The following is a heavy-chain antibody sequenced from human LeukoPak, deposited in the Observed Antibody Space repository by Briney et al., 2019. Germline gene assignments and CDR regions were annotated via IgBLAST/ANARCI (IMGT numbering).Heavy chain of an antibody. CDR2: ISAYNGNT. CDR3: ARGGGSYPLAADY. Sequence: ASVKVSCKASGYTFTSYGISWVRQAPGQGLEWMGWISAYNGNTNYAQKFQGRVTITADESTSTAYMELSSLRSEDTAVYYCARGGGSYPLAADYWGQGTLVTVSS. D-gene: IGHD1-26*01. CDR1: GYTFTSYG. J-gene: IGHJ4*02. V-gene: IGHV1-18*01.